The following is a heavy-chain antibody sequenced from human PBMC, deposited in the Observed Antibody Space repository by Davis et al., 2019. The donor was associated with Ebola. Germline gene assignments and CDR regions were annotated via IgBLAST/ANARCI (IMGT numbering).Heavy chain of an antibody. V-gene: IGHV7-4-1*02. CDR1: GYTFTNYA. CDR3: ARDGKEVQWLVRAAYFDH. D-gene: IGHD6-19*01. CDR2: INTNTGNP. Sequence: AASVKVSCKASGYTFTNYAMNWVRQAPGQGLEWMGWINTNTGNPTYAQGFTGRFVFSLDSSVSTAYLQISSLKAEDTAVYYCARDGKEVQWLVRAAYFDHWGQGTLVTVTS. J-gene: IGHJ4*02.